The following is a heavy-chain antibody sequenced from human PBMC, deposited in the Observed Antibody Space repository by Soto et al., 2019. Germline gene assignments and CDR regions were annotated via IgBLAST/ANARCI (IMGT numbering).Heavy chain of an antibody. Sequence: SETLSLTCTVSGGSISDYYWSWIRQPPGKDLEWISNIYYRGNTYYNPSIKSRVTISLDTSKNQFSLKLTSVTAADTAVYYCASFGVASMDWFDPWGQGTLVTVSS. CDR3: ASFGVASMDWFDP. CDR1: GGSISDYY. V-gene: IGHV4-59*06. J-gene: IGHJ5*02. D-gene: IGHD3-3*01. CDR2: IYYRGNT.